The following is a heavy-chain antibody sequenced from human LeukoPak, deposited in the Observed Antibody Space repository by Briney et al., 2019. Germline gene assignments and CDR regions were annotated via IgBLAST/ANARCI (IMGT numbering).Heavy chain of an antibody. CDR2: IIPILGIA. CDR1: GHTFTGFY. V-gene: IGHV1-69*04. CDR3: ARDRRHGSGSYMMNGWFDP. D-gene: IGHD3-10*01. Sequence: SVKVSCKASGHTFTGFYIHWVRQAPGQGLEWMGRIIPILGIANYAQKFQGRVTITADKSTSTAYMELSSLRSEDTAVYYCARDRRHGSGSYMMNGWFDPWGQGTLVTVSS. J-gene: IGHJ5*02.